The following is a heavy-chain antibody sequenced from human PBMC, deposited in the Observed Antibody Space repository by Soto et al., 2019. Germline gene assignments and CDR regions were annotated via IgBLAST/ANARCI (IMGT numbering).Heavy chain of an antibody. J-gene: IGHJ4*02. CDR3: SRDSSGWLQQYYCDY. Sequence: QVQLVQSGAEVKKPGASVKVSCKASGYTFTGYYMHWVRQAPGQGLEWMGWINPNSGGTNYAPKFQDRVTMTRDTSIRTAYMELSRLRSDDTAVYYCSRDSSGWLQQYYCDYWGQGTLVTVAS. CDR1: GYTFTGYY. CDR2: INPNSGGT. D-gene: IGHD5-18*01. V-gene: IGHV1-2*02.